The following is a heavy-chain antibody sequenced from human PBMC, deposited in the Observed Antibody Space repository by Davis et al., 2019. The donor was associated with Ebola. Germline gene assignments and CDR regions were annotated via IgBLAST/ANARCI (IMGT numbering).Heavy chain of an antibody. CDR3: ARAPGGYYYYGMDV. CDR1: GYTFTGYY. CDR2: INPNSGGT. J-gene: IGHJ6*02. V-gene: IGHV1-2*02. D-gene: IGHD3-10*01. Sequence: ASVKVSCKASGYTFTGYYMHWVRQAPGQGLEWMGWINPNSGGTNYAQKFQGRVTMTRDTSISTAYMELSRLRSDDTAVYYCARAPGGYYYYGMDVWGQGTTVTVSS.